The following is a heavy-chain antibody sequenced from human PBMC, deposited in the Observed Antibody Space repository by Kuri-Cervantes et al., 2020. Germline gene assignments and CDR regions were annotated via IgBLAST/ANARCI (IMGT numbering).Heavy chain of an antibody. Sequence: GESLKISCTASGFTFSSYGMHWVRQAPGKGLEWVALIWYDGSNKGYADSVKGRFTISRDNLQNTLYLQMNSLIADDTGVYYCARAAYSSSSPTDYWGQGTLVTVSS. CDR3: ARAAYSSSSPTDY. J-gene: IGHJ4*02. V-gene: IGHV3-33*01. CDR1: GFTFSSYG. D-gene: IGHD6-6*01. CDR2: IWYDGSNK.